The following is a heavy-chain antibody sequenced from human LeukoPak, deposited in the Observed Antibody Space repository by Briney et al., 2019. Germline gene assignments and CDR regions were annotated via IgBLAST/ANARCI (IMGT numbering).Heavy chain of an antibody. V-gene: IGHV1-8*02. J-gene: IGHJ3*02. D-gene: IGHD5-24*01. CDR3: ARVGDGLNDAFDI. Sequence: ASVKVSCKASGDTFSSYTISWVRQAPGQGLEWMGRMNPNSGNTGYAQKFQGRVTMTRNTSISTAYMELSSLRSEDTAVYYCARVGDGLNDAFDIWGQGTMVTVSS. CDR1: GDTFSSYT. CDR2: MNPNSGNT.